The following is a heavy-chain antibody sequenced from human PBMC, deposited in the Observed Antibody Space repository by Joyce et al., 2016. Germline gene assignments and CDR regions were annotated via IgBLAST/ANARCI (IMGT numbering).Heavy chain of an antibody. CDR1: GFDFGACS. CDR2: ISNFGSPI. V-gene: IGHV3-48*01. Sequence: VQLVESGGALVQPGGSLRLSFAASGFDFGACSLTWVRQASGKGLEWLSYISNFGSPIFYAESVKGRFTISRDNARNSLYLQMNSLRAEDTAVYYCARGVELRTDWFFQWGQGTLVTVSS. CDR3: ARGVELRTDWFFQ. J-gene: IGHJ4*02. D-gene: IGHD3-9*01.